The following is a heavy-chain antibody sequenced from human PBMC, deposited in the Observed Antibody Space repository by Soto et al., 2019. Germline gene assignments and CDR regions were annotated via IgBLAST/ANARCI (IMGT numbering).Heavy chain of an antibody. J-gene: IGHJ4*02. Sequence: GGSLRLSCAAFGFTFSSYSMNWVRQAPGKGLEWVSYISSSSSTIYYADSVKGRFTISRDNAKNSLYLQMNSLRAEDTAVYYCARADYGDYWGQGTLVTVSS. V-gene: IGHV3-48*01. CDR2: ISSSSSTI. CDR3: ARADYGDY. CDR1: GFTFSSYS.